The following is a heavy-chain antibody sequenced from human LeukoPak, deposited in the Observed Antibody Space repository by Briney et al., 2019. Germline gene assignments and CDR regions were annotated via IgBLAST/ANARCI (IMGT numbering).Heavy chain of an antibody. J-gene: IGHJ5*02. V-gene: IGHV4-39*01. CDR1: GGSISSSSYY. CDR2: IYYSGST. Sequence: SETLSLTCTVSGGSISSSSYYWGWIRQPPGKGLEWIGSIYYSGSTYYNPSLKSRVTISVDTSKNQFSLKLSSVTAADTAVYYCARQGGIRLTWFDPWGQGTLVTVSS. CDR3: ARQGGIRLTWFDP. D-gene: IGHD3-16*01.